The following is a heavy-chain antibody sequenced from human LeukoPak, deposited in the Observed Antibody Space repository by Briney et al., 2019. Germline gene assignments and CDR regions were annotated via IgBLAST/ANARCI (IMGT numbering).Heavy chain of an antibody. CDR3: ARGAYIVVVTANLPYDWFDP. V-gene: IGHV1-2*06. J-gene: IGHJ5*02. CDR1: GYTFTGYY. Sequence: GASVKVSCKASGYTFTGYYMHRVRQAPGQGLEWMGRINPNSGGTNYAQKFQGRVTMTRDASISTAYMELSRLRSDDTAVYYCARGAYIVVVTANLPYDWFDPWGQGTLVTVSS. CDR2: INPNSGGT. D-gene: IGHD2-21*02.